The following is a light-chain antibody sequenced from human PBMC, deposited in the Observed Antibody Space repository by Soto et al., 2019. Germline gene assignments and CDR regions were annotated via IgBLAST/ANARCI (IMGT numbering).Light chain of an antibody. J-gene: IGKJ1*01. CDR1: QSIGRW. V-gene: IGKV1-5*01. Sequence: DIQMTQSPSTLSASVGDRVTITCRASQSIGRWLAWYQQKPGAAPKLLIYDASSLQSGVPSRFSGSGSGTEFTLSISSLQPVDFATYYCQQYKGTFGQGTKVEIK. CDR2: DAS. CDR3: QQYKGT.